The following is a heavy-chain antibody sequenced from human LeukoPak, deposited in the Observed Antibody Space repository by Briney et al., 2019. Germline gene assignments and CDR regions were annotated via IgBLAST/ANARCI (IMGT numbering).Heavy chain of an antibody. CDR3: ASSLPKYDYGANWYFDL. CDR2: ISYDGSNK. D-gene: IGHD4/OR15-4a*01. J-gene: IGHJ2*01. CDR1: GFTFSSYA. Sequence: PGGSLRLSCAASGFTFSSYAMHWVRQAPGKGLERVAVISYDGSNKYYADSVKGRFTISRDNSKNTLYLQMNSLRAEDTAVYYCASSLPKYDYGANWYFDLWGRGTLVTVSS. V-gene: IGHV3-30*14.